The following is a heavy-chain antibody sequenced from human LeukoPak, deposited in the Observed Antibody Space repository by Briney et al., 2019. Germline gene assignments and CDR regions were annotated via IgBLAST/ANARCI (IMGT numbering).Heavy chain of an antibody. CDR2: IKSKSDGETI. CDR1: GFTFSNYG. Sequence: KPGGSLRLSCATSGFTFSNYGIHWVRQTPGKGLEWVGRIKSKSDGETIDYAAPVKGRFIISRDDSKNTLYLQMNSLRTGDTAVYYCTTVRTYWGQGALVTVSS. CDR3: TTVRTY. V-gene: IGHV3-15*01. J-gene: IGHJ4*02. D-gene: IGHD3-16*01.